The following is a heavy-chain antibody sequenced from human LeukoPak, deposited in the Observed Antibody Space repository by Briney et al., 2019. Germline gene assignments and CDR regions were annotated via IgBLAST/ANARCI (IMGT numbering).Heavy chain of an antibody. Sequence: GGSLRLSCVASGFTVSSNYMSWVRQAPGKGLEWVSILYSDGSTYYADSVKGRFTISRDNSKNTVFLQMNSLRADDTAVYYCAKKMIEGSAMSVLDYWGQGTLVTVSS. CDR3: AKKMIEGSAMSVLDY. CDR2: LYSDGST. V-gene: IGHV3-53*01. CDR1: GFTVSSNY. J-gene: IGHJ4*02. D-gene: IGHD2-2*01.